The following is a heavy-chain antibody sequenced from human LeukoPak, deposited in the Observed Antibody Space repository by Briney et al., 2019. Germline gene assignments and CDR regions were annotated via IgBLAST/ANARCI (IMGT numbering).Heavy chain of an antibody. V-gene: IGHV3-74*01. D-gene: IGHD5-24*01. CDR1: GFSFSNFW. CDR3: ARGTMGYISAGDY. J-gene: IGHJ4*02. Sequence: GGSLRLSCAASGFSFSNFWMHWVRQAPGKGLVWVSRINPDASSTNYADSLKGRFTVSRDNAKSTLYLQMNSLRAEDTAVYYCARGTMGYISAGDYWGQGILVTVSS. CDR2: INPDASST.